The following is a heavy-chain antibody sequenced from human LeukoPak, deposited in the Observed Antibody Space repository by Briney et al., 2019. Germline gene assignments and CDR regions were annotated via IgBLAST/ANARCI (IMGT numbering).Heavy chain of an antibody. CDR1: GFSFSSYV. D-gene: IGHD1-1*01. CDR2: ISQNGDNT. V-gene: IGHV3-64D*06. Sequence: PGGSLRLSCSVSGFSFSSYVLHWVRQAPGKGLESVSGISQNGDNTYYADSVKGGFTISKDNSENTLYLQMNSLRPEDTAVYYCAKGYNWNDSYWGQGTLVTVSS. J-gene: IGHJ4*02. CDR3: AKGYNWNDSY.